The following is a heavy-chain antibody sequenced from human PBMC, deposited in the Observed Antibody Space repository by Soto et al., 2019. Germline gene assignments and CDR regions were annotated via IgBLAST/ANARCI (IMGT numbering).Heavy chain of an antibody. Sequence: GKGLEWVSAISGSGGSTYYADSVKGRFTISRDNSKNTLYLQMNSLRAEDTAVYYCAKELHTSSGWSQVIYWGQGTLVTVSS. CDR2: ISGSGGST. CDR3: AKELHTSSGWSQVIY. V-gene: IGHV3-23*01. J-gene: IGHJ4*02. D-gene: IGHD6-19*01.